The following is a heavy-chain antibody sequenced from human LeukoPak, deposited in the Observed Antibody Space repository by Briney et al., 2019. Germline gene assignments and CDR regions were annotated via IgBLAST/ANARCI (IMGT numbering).Heavy chain of an antibody. V-gene: IGHV3-30*03. J-gene: IGHJ3*02. CDR2: ISYDGSNK. D-gene: IGHD4-11*01. Sequence: GRSLRLSCAASGFTFSNYGMHWVRQAPGKGLEWVAVISYDGSNKYYADSVKGRFTISRDNSKNTLYLQMNSLRAEDTAVYYCAREGYSNHVEDDDAFDIWGQGTMVTVSS. CDR3: AREGYSNHVEDDDAFDI. CDR1: GFTFSNYG.